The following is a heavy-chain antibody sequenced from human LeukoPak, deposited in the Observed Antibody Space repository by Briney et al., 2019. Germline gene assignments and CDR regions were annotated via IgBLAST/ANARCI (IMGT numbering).Heavy chain of an antibody. CDR2: ISYSGRT. Sequence: SETLSLTCTVSGGSISSSSYFWAWIRQPPGKGLEWIGSISYSGRTYYNPSLRSRLTISVDSSKNQFSLKLSSVTAADTAVHFCARGERGSNGYLWNELPYYFDYWGQGTLVTVSS. V-gene: IGHV4-39*07. D-gene: IGHD3-16*01. CDR3: ARGERGSNGYLWNELPYYFDY. J-gene: IGHJ4*02. CDR1: GGSISSSSYF.